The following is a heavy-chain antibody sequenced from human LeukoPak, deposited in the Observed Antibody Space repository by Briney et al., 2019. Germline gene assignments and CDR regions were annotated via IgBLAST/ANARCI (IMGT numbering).Heavy chain of an antibody. Sequence: PGGSLRLSCAASGFTFSSYAMSWVRQAPGKGLEWVANIKQDGSEKYYVVSVKGRFTISRDNAKNSLYLQMNSLRAEDTAVYYCARIVTYLTTHYYYYMDVWGKGTTVTVSS. J-gene: IGHJ6*03. CDR2: IKQDGSEK. D-gene: IGHD4-11*01. CDR3: ARIVTYLTTHYYYYMDV. V-gene: IGHV3-7*01. CDR1: GFTFSSYA.